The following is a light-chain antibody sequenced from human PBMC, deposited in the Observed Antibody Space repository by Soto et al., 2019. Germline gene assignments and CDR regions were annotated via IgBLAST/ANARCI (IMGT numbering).Light chain of an antibody. J-gene: IGKJ4*01. CDR3: QQRSNWL. V-gene: IGKV3D-20*02. CDR1: QSVSSSY. CDR2: GAS. Sequence: EIVLTQSPGTLSLSPGERATLSCRASQSVSSSYLAWYQQKPGQAPRLLIYGASSRATGIPDRFSGSGSGTDFTLTISRLEPEDFAVYYCQQRSNWLFGGGTKVDIK.